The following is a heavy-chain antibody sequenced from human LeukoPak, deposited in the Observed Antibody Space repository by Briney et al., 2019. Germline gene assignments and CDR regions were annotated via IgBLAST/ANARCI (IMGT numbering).Heavy chain of an antibody. CDR3: ARDGSYYYGTGTYSYFDY. J-gene: IGHJ4*02. Sequence: GGSLRLSCAASGFTFRTYTMNWVRQAPGKGLEWVSSISSSNKYIYHADSVKGRFTISRDNAKNSLYLQMDSLRAEDTAVYYCARDGSYYYGTGTYSYFDYWGQGTLVTVSS. D-gene: IGHD3-10*01. CDR1: GFTFRTYT. V-gene: IGHV3-21*01. CDR2: ISSSNKYI.